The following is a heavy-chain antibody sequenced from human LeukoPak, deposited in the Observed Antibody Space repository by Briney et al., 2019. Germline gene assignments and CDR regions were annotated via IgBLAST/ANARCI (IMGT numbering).Heavy chain of an antibody. CDR1: GYTFLDYY. CDR3: SRLWFTGISMVREEVDH. Sequence: ASVKVSFQASGYTFLDYYIDWLRQAPGQGLEWMGWINPNSGGTNYAQKFQGRVTMTRDTSVSTAYMELSGLRSDDTAVYYCSRLWFTGISMVREEVDHWGQGTLAPVSS. CDR2: INPNSGGT. J-gene: IGHJ4*02. D-gene: IGHD3-10*01. V-gene: IGHV1-2*02.